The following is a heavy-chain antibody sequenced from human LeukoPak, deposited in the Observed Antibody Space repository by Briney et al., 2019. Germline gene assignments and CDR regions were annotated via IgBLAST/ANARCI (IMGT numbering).Heavy chain of an antibody. V-gene: IGHV3-13*01. CDR3: ARVRSGSLGYYGMDV. CDR1: GFTFSSYD. D-gene: IGHD1-26*01. Sequence: GGSLRLSCAASGFTFSSYDMHWVRQVTGKGLEWVSDIGTVGDTYYAGSVKGRFTISRENAKNPLYLQMNSLRAGDTAVYYCARVRSGSLGYYGMDVWGQGTTVTVSS. J-gene: IGHJ6*02. CDR2: IGTVGDT.